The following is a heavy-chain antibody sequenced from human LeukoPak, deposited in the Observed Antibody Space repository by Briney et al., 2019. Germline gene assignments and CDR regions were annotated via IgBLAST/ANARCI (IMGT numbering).Heavy chain of an antibody. V-gene: IGHV4-4*07. J-gene: IGHJ5*02. Sequence: SETLSLTCNVSGASISNYYWNWIRQPAGKGLEWIGRIYTSGTTKYNPSLNSRVTMSVDKATNQVSLRLTSVTAADTAIYYCARDVLIVGSMGFDPWGQGTLVTVSS. CDR3: ARDVLIVGSMGFDP. CDR1: GASISNYY. D-gene: IGHD1-26*01. CDR2: IYTSGTT.